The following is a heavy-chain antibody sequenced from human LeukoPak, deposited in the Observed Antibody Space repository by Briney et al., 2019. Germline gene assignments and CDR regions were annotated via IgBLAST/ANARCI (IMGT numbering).Heavy chain of an antibody. Sequence: GSLRLSCAASGFTFSSYSMNWVRQPPGKGLEWIGEINHSGSTNYNPSLKSRVTISVDTSKNQFSLKLSSVTAADTAVYYCARGSDFWSGYYRYYFDYWGQGTLVTVSS. J-gene: IGHJ4*02. CDR1: GFTFSSYS. V-gene: IGHV4-34*01. CDR3: ARGSDFWSGYYRYYFDY. D-gene: IGHD3-3*01. CDR2: INHSGST.